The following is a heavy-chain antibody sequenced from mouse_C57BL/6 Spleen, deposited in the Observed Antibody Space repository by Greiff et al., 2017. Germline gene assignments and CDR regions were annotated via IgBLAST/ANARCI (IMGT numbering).Heavy chain of an antibody. CDR2: IDPSDSYT. Sequence: VQLQQPGAELVMPGASVKLSCKASGYTFTSYWMHWVKQRPGQGLEWIGEIDPSDSYTNYNQKFKGKSTLTVDKSSSTAYMQLSSLTSEDSAVYYCAIYYGSSSYAMDYWGQGTSVTVSS. D-gene: IGHD1-1*01. V-gene: IGHV1-69*01. J-gene: IGHJ4*01. CDR1: GYTFTSYW. CDR3: AIYYGSSSYAMDY.